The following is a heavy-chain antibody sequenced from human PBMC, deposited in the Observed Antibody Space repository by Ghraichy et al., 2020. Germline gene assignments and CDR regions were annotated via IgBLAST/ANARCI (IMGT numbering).Heavy chain of an antibody. V-gene: IGHV1-46*01. J-gene: IGHJ3*02. D-gene: IGHD3-10*01. CDR1: GYTFTSYY. CDR2: INPSGGST. Sequence: ASVKVSCKASGYTFTSYYMHWVRQAPGQGLEWMGIINPSGGSTSYAQKFQGRVTMTRDTSTSTVYMELSSLRSEDTAVYYCARDPTRPKGDPKGAFDIWGQGTMVTVSS. CDR3: ARDPTRPKGDPKGAFDI.